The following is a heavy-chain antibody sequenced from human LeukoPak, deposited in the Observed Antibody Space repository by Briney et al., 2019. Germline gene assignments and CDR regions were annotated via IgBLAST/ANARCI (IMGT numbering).Heavy chain of an antibody. CDR1: GFTFNSYA. CDR3: ARDRVGYPKYYFDY. D-gene: IGHD5-12*01. CDR2: ISSDGINK. Sequence: GGSLRLSCAASGFTFNSYAIHWVRQTPGKGLEWVAVISSDGINKDYADSVKGRFTISRDNSKNTLYLQMNSLTDDDTAVYYCARDRVGYPKYYFDYWGQGTLVTVSS. V-gene: IGHV3-30-3*01. J-gene: IGHJ4*02.